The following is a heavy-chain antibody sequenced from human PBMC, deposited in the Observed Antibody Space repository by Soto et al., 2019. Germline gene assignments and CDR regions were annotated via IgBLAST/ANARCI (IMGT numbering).Heavy chain of an antibody. V-gene: IGHV5-51*01. Sequence: GASLKISCTGSGYSFTSYWINWVRQMPGKGLEWMGIISPGDSANSYSPSFQGQVTISADKSISTAYLQWRSLKASNTAMYYCARHHGSPGSYFGMYVWGQGTTVTVSS. CDR2: ISPGDSAN. CDR1: GYSFTSYW. J-gene: IGHJ6*02. D-gene: IGHD6-13*01. CDR3: ARHHGSPGSYFGMYV.